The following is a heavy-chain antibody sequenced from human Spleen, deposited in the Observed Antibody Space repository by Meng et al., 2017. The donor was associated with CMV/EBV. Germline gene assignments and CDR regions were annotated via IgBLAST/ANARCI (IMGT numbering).Heavy chain of an antibody. V-gene: IGHV4-34*01. CDR1: GESLGVYDGALRGYY. D-gene: IGHD1-1*01. J-gene: IGHJ3*02. Sequence: SETLSLTCAVHGESLGVYDGALRGYYWSWIRQTPGKGLEWIGEIDHTGGTDYNPSLGSRAIISADTSKKQFSLKLTSVTAADTAMYYCAGPDDMGSSPHDPFDIWGQGTMVTVSS. CDR2: IDHTGGT. CDR3: AGPDDMGSSPHDPFDI.